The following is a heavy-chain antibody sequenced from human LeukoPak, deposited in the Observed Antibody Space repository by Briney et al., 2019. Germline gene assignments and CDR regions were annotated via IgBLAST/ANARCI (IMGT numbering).Heavy chain of an antibody. CDR2: INSDGSST. CDR1: GFTFSSYW. V-gene: IGHV3-74*01. Sequence: GGSLRLSCAASGFTFSSYWMHWVRQAPGKGLVWVSRINSDGSSTSYADSVKGRFTISRDNSKNTLYLQMNSLRAEDTAVYYCATSAEYCSSTSCPRLFDYWGQGTLVTVSS. D-gene: IGHD2-2*01. J-gene: IGHJ4*02. CDR3: ATSAEYCSSTSCPRLFDY.